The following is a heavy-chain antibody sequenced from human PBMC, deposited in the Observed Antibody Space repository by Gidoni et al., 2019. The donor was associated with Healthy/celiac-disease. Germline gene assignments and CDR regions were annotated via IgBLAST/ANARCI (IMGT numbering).Heavy chain of an antibody. CDR3: ARDRHYGSCNYDY. CDR1: GGSFSGYY. CDR2: INHRGST. Sequence: QVQLQQWGAGLLKPSETLSLTCAVYGGSFSGYYWSWIRQPPGKGLEWIGEINHRGSTNYNPSHKSRVTLSVDTTKNQFSLKLSAVAAADAAVYYGARDRHYGSCNYDYWGQGTLVTVSS. V-gene: IGHV4-34*01. J-gene: IGHJ4*02. D-gene: IGHD3-10*01.